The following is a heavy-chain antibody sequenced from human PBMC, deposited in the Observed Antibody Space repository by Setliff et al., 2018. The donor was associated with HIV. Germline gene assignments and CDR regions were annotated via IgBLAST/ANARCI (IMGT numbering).Heavy chain of an antibody. Sequence: SVKVSCKASGGTFTTFRVSWVRQAPGQGPEWMGGIIPTLGSTRYRTKFEDRLTITADVSTATVYMELTRLTSEDTAVFYCASVSGDCSGDVCSSPYGFFYDMAVWGKGTAVTVSS. J-gene: IGHJ6*03. CDR2: IIPTLGST. CDR1: GGTFTTFR. D-gene: IGHD2-15*01. V-gene: IGHV1-69*13. CDR3: ASVSGDCSGDVCSSPYGFFYDMAV.